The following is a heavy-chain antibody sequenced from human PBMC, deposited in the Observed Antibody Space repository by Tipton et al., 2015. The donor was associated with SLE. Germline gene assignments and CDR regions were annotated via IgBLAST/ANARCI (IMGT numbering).Heavy chain of an antibody. CDR1: GINFRDYF. Sequence: LRLSCTASGINFRDYFMSWIRQPPGKGLEWIGSIHYSGRTYYNPSLKSRVTISVDTSKNQFSLKLRSVTAADTAVYFCAGLFGGSRAGDVWGRGILVAVSS. J-gene: IGHJ2*01. V-gene: IGHV4-39*07. D-gene: IGHD2-15*01. CDR3: AGLFGGSRAGDV. CDR2: IHYSGRT.